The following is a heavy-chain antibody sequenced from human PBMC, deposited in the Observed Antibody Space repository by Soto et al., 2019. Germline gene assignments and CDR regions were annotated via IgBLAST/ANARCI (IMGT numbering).Heavy chain of an antibody. D-gene: IGHD1-26*01. CDR3: VRDFVGPGLDY. CDR1: GFNFRNFG. J-gene: IGHJ4*02. Sequence: RRLSCATSGFNFRNFGMHWVRQAPGKGLEWVTFISFDASRKYYPDSLKGRFTVSRDNSNNTLFLQMNSLNVEDTAIYFCVRDFVGPGLDYWGQGTLVTVSS. CDR2: ISFDASRK. V-gene: IGHV3-33*05.